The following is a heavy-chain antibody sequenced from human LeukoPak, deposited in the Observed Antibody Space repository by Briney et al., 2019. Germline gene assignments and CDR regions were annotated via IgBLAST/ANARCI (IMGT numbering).Heavy chain of an antibody. V-gene: IGHV1-24*01. CDR2: FDPEDGET. Sequence: ASVKVSCTVSGYTLTELSMHWVRQAPGKGLEWMGGFDPEDGETIYAQKFQGRVTMTEDTSTDTAYMELSSLRSEDTAVYYCATERTYSSSSGAADYWGQGTLVTVSS. D-gene: IGHD6-6*01. CDR3: ATERTYSSSSGAADY. J-gene: IGHJ4*02. CDR1: GYTLTELS.